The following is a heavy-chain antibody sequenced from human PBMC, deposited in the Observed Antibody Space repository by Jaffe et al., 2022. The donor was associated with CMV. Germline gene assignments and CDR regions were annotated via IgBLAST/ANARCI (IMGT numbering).Heavy chain of an antibody. D-gene: IGHD7-27*01. CDR1: GGSISSSSYY. CDR2: IYYSGST. CDR3: ARQPRLGWGSMGYFDY. Sequence: QLQLQESGPGLVKPSETLSLTCTVSGGSISSSSYYWGWIRQPPGKGLEWIGSIYYSGSTYYNPSLKSRVTISVDTSKNQFSLKLSSVTAADTAVYYCARQPRLGWGSMGYFDYWGQGTLVTVSS. V-gene: IGHV4-39*01. J-gene: IGHJ4*02.